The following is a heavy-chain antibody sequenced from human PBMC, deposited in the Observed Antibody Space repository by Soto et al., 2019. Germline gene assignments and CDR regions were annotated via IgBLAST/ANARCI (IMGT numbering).Heavy chain of an antibody. CDR2: IYNSGST. Sequence: LSLTCTVSGGSISSSYWSWVRQPPGKGLEWIGYIYNSGSTSYNPSLKSQVTISVDTSKNQFSLKLSSVTAADTAVYYCARDGSGRIAARLGWFDPWGQGTLVTVSS. CDR1: GGSISSSY. D-gene: IGHD6-6*01. V-gene: IGHV4-59*01. J-gene: IGHJ5*02. CDR3: ARDGSGRIAARLGWFDP.